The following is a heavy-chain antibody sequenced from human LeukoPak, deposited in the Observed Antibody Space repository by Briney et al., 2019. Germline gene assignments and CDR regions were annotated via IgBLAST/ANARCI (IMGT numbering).Heavy chain of an antibody. V-gene: IGHV4-34*01. CDR1: GVPFSNYY. Sequence: PSETLSLTCAVSGVPFSNYYWSWVRQSPRQGLEWIGEINHSGYTNYNPSLKSRVTMSIDTSKNQFSLILTSVTAADAGVYYCTRVVAGHPDWGQGTLVTVSS. D-gene: IGHD6-19*01. CDR3: TRVVAGHPD. CDR2: INHSGYT. J-gene: IGHJ4*02.